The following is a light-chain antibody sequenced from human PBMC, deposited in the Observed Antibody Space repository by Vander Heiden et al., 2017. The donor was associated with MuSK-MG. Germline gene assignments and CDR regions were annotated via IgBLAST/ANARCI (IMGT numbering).Light chain of an antibody. CDR2: KDS. Sequence: SYELTQPPSVSVSPGQTARITCSGDALPKQYAYWYQQKPGQAPVLVIYKDSERPSGIPERFSGSSSGTTVTLTISGVQAEDEADYYGQSADSSGTSRVVFGGGTKL. V-gene: IGLV3-25*03. CDR1: ALPKQY. CDR3: QSADSSGTSRVV. J-gene: IGLJ2*01.